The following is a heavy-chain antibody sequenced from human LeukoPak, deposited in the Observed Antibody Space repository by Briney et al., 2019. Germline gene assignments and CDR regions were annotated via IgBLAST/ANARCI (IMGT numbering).Heavy chain of an antibody. D-gene: IGHD3-9*01. CDR3: ARDGTVDILTGYEYYYMDV. CDR1: GGSISSYY. J-gene: IGHJ6*03. Sequence: SETLSLTCTVSGGSISSYYWSWIRQPAGKGLEWIGRIYTGGSTNYNPSLKSRVTMSVDTSKNQFSLKLSSVTAADTAVYYCARDGTVDILTGYEYYYMDVWAKGPRSPSP. V-gene: IGHV4-4*07. CDR2: IYTGGST.